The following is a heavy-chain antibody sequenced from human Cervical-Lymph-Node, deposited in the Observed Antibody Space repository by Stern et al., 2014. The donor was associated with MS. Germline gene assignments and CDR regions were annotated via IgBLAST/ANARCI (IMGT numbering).Heavy chain of an antibody. CDR3: ASADYGDYVGALDI. V-gene: IGHV3-30*01. Sequence: VQLVESGGGVVQPGRSLRLSCAASGFTFSSYAMHWVRQAPGKGLEWVAVISYDGSNKYYADSVKGRFTISRDNSKNTLYLQMNTLRAEDTAVYYGASADYGDYVGALDIWGQGTMVTVSS. D-gene: IGHD4-17*01. CDR2: ISYDGSNK. CDR1: GFTFSSYA. J-gene: IGHJ3*02.